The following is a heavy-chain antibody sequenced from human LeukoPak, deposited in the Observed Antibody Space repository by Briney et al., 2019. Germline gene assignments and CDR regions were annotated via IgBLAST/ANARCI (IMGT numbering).Heavy chain of an antibody. CDR1: GYTFTSYG. J-gene: IGHJ4*02. D-gene: IGHD3-22*01. Sequence: ASVKVSCKASGYTFTSYGISWVRQAPGQGLEWMGWISAYNGNTNYAQKLQGRVTMTTDTSTSTAYMELRSLRSDDTAVYYCARDRYYDSSGYIGYWGQGTLVTVSS. V-gene: IGHV1-18*01. CDR3: ARDRYYDSSGYIGY. CDR2: ISAYNGNT.